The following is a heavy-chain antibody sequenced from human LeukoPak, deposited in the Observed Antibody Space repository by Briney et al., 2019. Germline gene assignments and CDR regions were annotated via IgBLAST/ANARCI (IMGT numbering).Heavy chain of an antibody. CDR2: ISGDGGNT. CDR1: GFTSSSYA. V-gene: IGHV3-23*01. J-gene: IGHJ3*01. Sequence: GGSLRLSCAASGFTSSSYAMSWVRQAPGKGLEWVSAISGDGGNTFYTDSLKGRFTISRDNSKNTVFLQMSSLRAEDTAVYYCAKETLVVGKGAFDFWGQGTMVTVSS. D-gene: IGHD3-10*01. CDR3: AKETLVVGKGAFDF.